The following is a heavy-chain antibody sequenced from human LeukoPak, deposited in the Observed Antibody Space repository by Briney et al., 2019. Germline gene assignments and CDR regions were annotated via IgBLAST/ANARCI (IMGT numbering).Heavy chain of an antibody. CDR2: IYSDGRT. J-gene: IGHJ4*02. D-gene: IGHD6-6*01. CDR3: AKDGVYSSSSDTTYYFDY. CDR1: GFTVSSNY. V-gene: IGHV3-66*02. Sequence: GGSLRLSCAASGFTVSSNYMSWVRQAPGKGLECVSMIYSDGRTYYADSVKGRFTISRDNSKNTLYLQMNSLRAEDTAVYYCAKDGVYSSSSDTTYYFDYWGQGTLVTVSS.